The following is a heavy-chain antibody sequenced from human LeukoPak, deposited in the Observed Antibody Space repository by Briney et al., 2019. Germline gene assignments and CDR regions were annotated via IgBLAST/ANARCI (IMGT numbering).Heavy chain of an antibody. Sequence: GGSLRLSCAASGFTFSSYAMSWVRHAPGKGLERVSAISGSGGSTYYADSVKGRFTISRDNSKNTLYLQMNSLRAEDTAVYYCAKVLAVAVDYWGQGTLVTVSS. V-gene: IGHV3-23*01. J-gene: IGHJ4*02. CDR2: ISGSGGST. CDR3: AKVLAVAVDY. D-gene: IGHD6-19*01. CDR1: GFTFSSYA.